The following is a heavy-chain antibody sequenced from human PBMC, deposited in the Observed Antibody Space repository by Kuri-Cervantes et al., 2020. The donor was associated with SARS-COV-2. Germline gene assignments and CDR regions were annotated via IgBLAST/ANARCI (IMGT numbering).Heavy chain of an antibody. CDR1: GFTFSSYA. CDR2: ISYDGSNK. J-gene: IGHJ4*02. V-gene: IGHV3-30*04. Sequence: GESLKISCAASGFTFSSYAMHWVRQAPGKGLEWVAVISYDGSNKYYADSVKGRFTISRDNSKNTLYLQMNSLRAEDTAVYYCARDQDYYESNDYFDYWGQGTLVIVSS. CDR3: ARDQDYYESNDYFDY. D-gene: IGHD3-22*01.